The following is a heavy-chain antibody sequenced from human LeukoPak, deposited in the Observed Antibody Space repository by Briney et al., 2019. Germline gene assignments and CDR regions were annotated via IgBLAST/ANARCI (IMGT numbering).Heavy chain of an antibody. Sequence: ASVKVSCKASGYTFTSYDINWVRQATGLGLEWMGWMNPNSGNTGYAQKFQGRVTMTRNTSISTAYMELSSLRSEDTAVYYCARAHLSAYSSPSFDYWGQGTLVTVSS. J-gene: IGHJ4*02. CDR1: GYTFTSYD. CDR3: ARAHLSAYSSPSFDY. CDR2: MNPNSGNT. D-gene: IGHD6-13*01. V-gene: IGHV1-8*01.